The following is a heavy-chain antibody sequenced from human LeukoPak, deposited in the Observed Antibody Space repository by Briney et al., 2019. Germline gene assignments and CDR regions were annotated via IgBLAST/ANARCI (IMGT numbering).Heavy chain of an antibody. CDR3: AREPTYYDFWSGYRDYYYYGMDV. V-gene: IGHV4-59*01. CDR2: IFYRGSP. J-gene: IGHJ6*04. D-gene: IGHD3-3*01. CDR1: GGSMSIYY. Sequence: KSSETLSLTCTVSGGSMSIYYGSWMRQPPGGGLEWIGYIFYRGSPNYNPSLESRVTISVDTSKNQFSLKLSSVTAADTAVYYCAREPTYYDFWSGYRDYYYYGMDVWGKGTTVTVSS.